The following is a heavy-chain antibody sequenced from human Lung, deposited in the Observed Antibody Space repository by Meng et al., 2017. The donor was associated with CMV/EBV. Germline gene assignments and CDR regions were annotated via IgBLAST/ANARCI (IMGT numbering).Heavy chain of an antibody. D-gene: IGHD6-13*01. CDR3: ARGGSSWGGKYYYYGMDV. J-gene: IGHJ6*02. CDR1: GFTFSSYW. Sequence: GESLKISCAASGFTFSSYWMHWVRQAPGKGLVWVSRINSDGSSTSYADSVKGRFTISRDNAKNTLYPQMNSLRAEDTAVYYCARGGSSWGGKYYYYGMDVWGQGTTVTVSS. V-gene: IGHV3-74*01. CDR2: INSDGSST.